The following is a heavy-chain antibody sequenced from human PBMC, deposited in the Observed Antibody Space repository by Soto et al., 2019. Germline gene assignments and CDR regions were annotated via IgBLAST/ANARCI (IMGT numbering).Heavy chain of an antibody. V-gene: IGHV4-39*01. J-gene: IGHJ4*02. D-gene: IGHD1-26*01. CDR3: ERIVGATQSPYYFDY. Sequence: ETLSLSCTVFGGSISSSSYYWGWIRQPPGKGLEWIGSIYYSGSTYYNPSLKSRVTISVDTSKNQFSLKLSSVTAADTAVYYCERIVGATQSPYYFDYWGQGTLVTVSS. CDR2: IYYSGST. CDR1: GGSISSSSYY.